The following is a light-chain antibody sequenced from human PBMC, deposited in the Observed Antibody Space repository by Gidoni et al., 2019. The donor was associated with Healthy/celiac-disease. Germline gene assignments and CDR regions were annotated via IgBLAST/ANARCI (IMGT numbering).Light chain of an antibody. J-gene: IGKJ4*01. CDR3: QQYDNLPLT. CDR2: DAA. Sequence: DIQMTQSPSSLSASVGDRVTITCQASQDISNYLNWYQQKPGEAPKLLIYDAANLATGVPSRFNGSGSGTDFTFTISSLQPEDIATYYCQQYDNLPLTFGGGTKVEIK. V-gene: IGKV1-33*01. CDR1: QDISNY.